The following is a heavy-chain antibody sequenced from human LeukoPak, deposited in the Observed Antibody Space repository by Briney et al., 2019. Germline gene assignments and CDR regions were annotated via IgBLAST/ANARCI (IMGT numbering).Heavy chain of an antibody. CDR2: IDSDGRIT. CDR1: GFTFSSHW. CDR3: ARDYNWNPPDY. Sequence: PGGSLRLPCAASGFTFSSHWMHWVRQAPGKGLVWVSRIDSDGRITTYADSVKGRFTISRDNAKNTLYLQMNTLRDEDTAVYYCARDYNWNPPDYWGQGTLVTVSS. J-gene: IGHJ4*02. V-gene: IGHV3-74*01. D-gene: IGHD1-1*01.